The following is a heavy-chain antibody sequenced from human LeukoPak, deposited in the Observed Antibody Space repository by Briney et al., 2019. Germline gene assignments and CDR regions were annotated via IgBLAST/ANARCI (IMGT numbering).Heavy chain of an antibody. CDR3: ARDHGTFYFDY. V-gene: IGHV4-59*11. Sequence: SETLSLTCTVSGGSISSHYWSWIRQPPGKGLEWIGYIYHSGSTNYNPSLKSRVTISVDTSKNQFSLKLSSVTAADTAVYYCARDHGTFYFDYWGQGTLVTVSS. CDR1: GGSISSHY. CDR2: IYHSGST. D-gene: IGHD1-1*01. J-gene: IGHJ4*02.